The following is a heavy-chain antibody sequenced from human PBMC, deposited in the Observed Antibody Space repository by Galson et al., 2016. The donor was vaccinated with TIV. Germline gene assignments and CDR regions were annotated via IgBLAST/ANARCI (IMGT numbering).Heavy chain of an antibody. D-gene: IGHD3-9*01. CDR2: INAGNGNT. CDR1: GYTFSSYA. V-gene: IGHV1-3*01. CDR3: ATSRGRYFDWLFGY. Sequence: SVKVSCKASGYTFSSYAMHWVRQAPGQGLEWMGWINAGNGNTKYSQKFQGRVTITRDTSTDTAYMELSSLRSEDTAVYYCATSRGRYFDWLFGYWGQGTLVTVSS. J-gene: IGHJ4*02.